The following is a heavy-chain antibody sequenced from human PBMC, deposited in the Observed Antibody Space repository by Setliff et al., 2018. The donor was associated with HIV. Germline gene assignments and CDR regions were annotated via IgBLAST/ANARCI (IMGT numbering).Heavy chain of an antibody. D-gene: IGHD3-3*01. J-gene: IGHJ6*03. CDR1: GGSISSYY. Sequence: SETLSLTCTVSGGSISSYYWSWIRQPPGKGLEWIGYIYRTGSTEYNPSLKSRVTISVDTSKNQFSLKLSSVTAADTAVYYCTTTTIFEVPRYYYYYMDVWGKGTTVTVSS. V-gene: IGHV4-59*08. CDR2: IYRTGST. CDR3: TTTTIFEVPRYYYYYMDV.